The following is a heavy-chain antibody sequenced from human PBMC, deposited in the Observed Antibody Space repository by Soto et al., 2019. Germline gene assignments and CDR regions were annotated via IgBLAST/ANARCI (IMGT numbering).Heavy chain of an antibody. CDR2: IYSGGST. D-gene: IGHD3-22*01. V-gene: IGHV3-66*01. CDR1: GFTVSSNY. CDR3: AREVLAYDSSGYYSESSFDY. Sequence: GGSLRLSCAASGFTVSSNYMSWVRQAPGKGLEWVSVIYSGGSTYYADSVKGRFTISRDNSKNTLYLQMNSLRAEDTAVYYCAREVLAYDSSGYYSESSFDYWGQGTLVTVSS. J-gene: IGHJ4*02.